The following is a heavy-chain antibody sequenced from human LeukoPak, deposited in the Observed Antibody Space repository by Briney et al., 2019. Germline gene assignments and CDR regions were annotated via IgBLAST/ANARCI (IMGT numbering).Heavy chain of an antibody. D-gene: IGHD3-22*01. CDR3: ARDAYYYDSSSYYRNAFDI. Sequence: GGSLRLSCAASGFTFSDYYMTWIRQAPGKGLEWLSYIYGIDSTISYAASVKGRFTISRDNAKNSLYLQMNSLRAEDTAVYYCARDAYYYDSSSYYRNAFDIWGQGTVVTVSS. CDR1: GFTFSDYY. V-gene: IGHV3-11*01. CDR2: IYGIDSTI. J-gene: IGHJ3*02.